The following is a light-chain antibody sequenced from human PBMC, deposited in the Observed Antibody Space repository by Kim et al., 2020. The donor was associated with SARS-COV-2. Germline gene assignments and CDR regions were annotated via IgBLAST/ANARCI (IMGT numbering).Light chain of an antibody. J-gene: IGKJ1*01. CDR2: AAS. V-gene: IGKV1-17*01. CDR1: QGIRHD. Sequence: DIQMTQSPSSLSASVGDRVTITCRSSQGIRHDLGWFQQKPGYAPKRLIYAASSLQSGVPSRFSGSGSGTEFTLTISSLQPDDFATYYCQQHNSYPWTFGQGTKVDIK. CDR3: QQHNSYPWT.